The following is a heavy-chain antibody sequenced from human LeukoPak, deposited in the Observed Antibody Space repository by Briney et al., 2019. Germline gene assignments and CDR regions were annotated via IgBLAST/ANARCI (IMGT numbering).Heavy chain of an antibody. CDR1: GGSFSGYY. J-gene: IGHJ4*02. Sequence: SETLSLTCAVYGGSFSGYYWSWIRQPPGKGLEWIGEINRSGSTNYNPSLKSRVTISVGTSKNQFSLKLSSVTAADTAVYYCARGKGDYGGYYFDYWGQGTLVTVSS. V-gene: IGHV4-34*01. CDR3: ARGKGDYGGYYFDY. CDR2: INRSGST. D-gene: IGHD4-23*01.